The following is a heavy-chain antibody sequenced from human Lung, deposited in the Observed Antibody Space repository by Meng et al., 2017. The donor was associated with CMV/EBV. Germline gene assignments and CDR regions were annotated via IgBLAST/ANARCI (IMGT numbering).Heavy chain of an antibody. CDR2: IYSDGIST. CDR3: AREPGRGAFDV. D-gene: IGHD3-10*01. J-gene: IGHJ3*01. V-gene: IGHV3-74*01. Sequence: GGSXRLXCAVSGINLNTYWMNWVRQVPGKGLVWLSRIYSDGISTRYANSVKGRFTISRDNTNNTLYLQMNGLRAEETAVYYCAREPGRGAFDVGGQGAKGTVSS. CDR1: GINLNTYW.